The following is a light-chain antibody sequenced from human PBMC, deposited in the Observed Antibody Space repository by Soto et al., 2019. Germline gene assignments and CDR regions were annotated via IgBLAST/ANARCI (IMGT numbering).Light chain of an antibody. CDR3: TSFTSASTYV. Sequence: SSPDQPSPRSGAPWHSIPISFPGTHKDIGGHNSVSWYQQHPGKAPKLMIYNVSNRPSGVSNRFSGSKSGNTASLTISGLLAEDEADYYCTSFTSASTYVFGAGTKVTVL. CDR1: HKDIGGHNS. CDR2: NVS. V-gene: IGLV2-14*01. J-gene: IGLJ1*01.